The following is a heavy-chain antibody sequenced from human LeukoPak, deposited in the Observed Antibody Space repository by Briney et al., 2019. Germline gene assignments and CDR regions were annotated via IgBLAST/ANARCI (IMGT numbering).Heavy chain of an antibody. CDR1: GYTLTELS. CDR3: ATAYPPSSSWYYFDY. V-gene: IGHV1-24*01. J-gene: IGHJ4*02. Sequence: ASVKVSCKVSGYTLTELSMNWVRQAPGIGLEWMGGFDPEDGETIYAQKLPGRVTMTADTSTDTAYMELSRLRSEDTAVYYCATAYPPSSSWYYFDYWGQGTLVTVSS. CDR2: FDPEDGET. D-gene: IGHD6-13*01.